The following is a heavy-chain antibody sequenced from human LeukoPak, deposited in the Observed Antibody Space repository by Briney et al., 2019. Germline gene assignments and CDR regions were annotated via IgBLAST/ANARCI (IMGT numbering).Heavy chain of an antibody. CDR3: ARGGGIAAAGTCYFDY. CDR1: GGSFSGYY. Sequence: SETPSLTCAVYGGSFSGYYWSWIRQPPGKGLEWIGEINHSGSTNYNPSLKSRVTISVDTSKNQFSLKLSSVTAADTAVYYCARGGGIAAAGTCYFDYWGQGTLVTVSS. V-gene: IGHV4-34*01. CDR2: INHSGST. J-gene: IGHJ4*02. D-gene: IGHD6-13*01.